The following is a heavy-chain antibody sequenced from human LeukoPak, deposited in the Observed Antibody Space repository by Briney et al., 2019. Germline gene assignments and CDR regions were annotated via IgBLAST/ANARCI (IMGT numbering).Heavy chain of an antibody. CDR1: GYTFTSYG. CDR2: ISAYNGNT. D-gene: IGHD6-13*01. Sequence: ASVKVSCKASGYTFTSYGISWVRQAPGQGLEWMGWISAYNGNTNYAQKLQGRVTMTTDTSTSTAYMELRSLRSDDTAVYYCAREPEIYSSSWYVDYWGQGTLVTVSS. J-gene: IGHJ4*02. V-gene: IGHV1-18*01. CDR3: AREPEIYSSSWYVDY.